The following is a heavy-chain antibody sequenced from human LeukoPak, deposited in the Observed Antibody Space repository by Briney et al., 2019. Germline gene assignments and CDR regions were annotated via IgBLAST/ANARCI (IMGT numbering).Heavy chain of an antibody. D-gene: IGHD6-19*01. V-gene: IGHV3-66*01. Sequence: PGGSLRLSFVGPGFTVSANYMSWVRQAPGKGLECVSVIYSTGSTNYADSVKGRFTISRDNSKNTLYLQMNNLRAEDTAVYYCAGYSSGRQIYYFDYWGQGTLATVSS. CDR3: AGYSSGRQIYYFDY. J-gene: IGHJ4*02. CDR1: GFTVSANY. CDR2: IYSTGST.